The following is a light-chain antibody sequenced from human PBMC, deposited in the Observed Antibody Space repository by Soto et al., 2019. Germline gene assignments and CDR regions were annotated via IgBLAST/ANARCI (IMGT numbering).Light chain of an antibody. J-gene: IGKJ3*01. CDR2: DAS. CDR1: QDISNY. V-gene: IGKV1-33*01. Sequence: DIQMTQSPSSLSASVGDRVTITCQASQDISNYLNWYQQKPGKAPKLLIYDASNLETGVPSRLSGSGSGTVFTFTISSLQPEDIATYYCQQYDNLFTFGPGTKVDIK. CDR3: QQYDNLFT.